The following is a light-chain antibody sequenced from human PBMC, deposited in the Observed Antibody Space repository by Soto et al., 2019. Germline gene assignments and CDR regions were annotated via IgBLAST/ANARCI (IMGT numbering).Light chain of an antibody. CDR2: GAS. Sequence: EIVMTQSPATLSVSPGERAALSCRASQSVSSNLVWYQQKAGQAPRLLIYGASTRATGIPARFSGSGSGTEFTLTISSLQSEDFAVYYCQQYNNWPRTFGQGTKLEIK. CDR1: QSVSSN. V-gene: IGKV3-15*01. J-gene: IGKJ2*01. CDR3: QQYNNWPRT.